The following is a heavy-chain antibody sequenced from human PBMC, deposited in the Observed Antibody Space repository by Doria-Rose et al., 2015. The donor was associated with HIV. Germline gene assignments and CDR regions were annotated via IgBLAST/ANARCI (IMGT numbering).Heavy chain of an antibody. Sequence: QVQLQESGPGLVKPSGTLSLTCAVSGGSIKNTNWWGWVRLPPGKGLEWIGEIFHSGSTNYKPSLKSRVTIPEDKSKNQFSVKRNSGTAADTAVYYCARLQVFSDWGAFDIWGQGTLVTVSS. J-gene: IGHJ3*02. D-gene: IGHD3-16*01. V-gene: IGHV4-4*02. CDR2: IFHSGST. CDR1: GGSIKNTNW. CDR3: ARLQVFSDWGAFDI.